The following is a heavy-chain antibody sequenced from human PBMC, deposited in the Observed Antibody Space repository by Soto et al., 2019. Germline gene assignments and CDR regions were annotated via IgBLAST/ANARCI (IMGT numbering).Heavy chain of an antibody. CDR3: ARSQPHTIFGVVIARGAFDI. Sequence: SETLSLPCTVSGGSIGGYYGRWIRQPPGKGLEWIGYIYYSGSTNYNPSLKSRVTISVDTSKNQFSLKLSSVTAADTAVYYCARSQPHTIFGVVIARGAFDIWGQGTMVTVSS. V-gene: IGHV4-59*01. J-gene: IGHJ3*02. CDR2: IYYSGST. CDR1: GGSIGGYY. D-gene: IGHD3-3*01.